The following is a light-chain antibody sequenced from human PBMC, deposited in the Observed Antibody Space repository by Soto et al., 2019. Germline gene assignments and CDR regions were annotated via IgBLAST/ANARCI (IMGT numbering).Light chain of an antibody. V-gene: IGKV3-20*01. CDR3: QQYDTSPT. J-gene: IGKJ5*01. CDR2: DAS. Sequence: VVLKPSAGTLSLSAGGRATLSCKASQSISTRFFACYQQNAGPAPSLLIYDASTRATGIPDRFSGSGSGTDFTLTVSRLEPEDFAVYYCQQYDTSPTFGQGTRLEI. CDR1: QSISTRF.